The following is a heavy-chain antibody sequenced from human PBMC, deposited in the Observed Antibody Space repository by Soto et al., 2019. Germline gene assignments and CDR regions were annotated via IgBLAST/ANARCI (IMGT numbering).Heavy chain of an antibody. V-gene: IGHV4-34*01. D-gene: IGHD3-16*01. CDR2: INHSGST. CDR3: AKRGNDYVLKRGAFDI. Sequence: QVQLQQWGAGLLKPSETLSLTCAVYGGSFSGYYWSWIRQPPGKGLEWIGEINHSGSTNYNPSLMSRVTISVDTSKNQFSLKLSSVTAADTAVYYCAKRGNDYVLKRGAFDIWGQGTMVTVSS. J-gene: IGHJ3*02. CDR1: GGSFSGYY.